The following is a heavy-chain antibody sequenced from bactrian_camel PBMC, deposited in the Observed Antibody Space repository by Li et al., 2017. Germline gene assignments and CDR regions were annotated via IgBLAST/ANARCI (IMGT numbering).Heavy chain of an antibody. J-gene: IGHJ4*01. CDR1: GYTYTAGC. CDR2: INSGGGST. Sequence: HVQLVESGGGSVQAGGSLVLSCAASGYTYTAGCMGWFRQAPGKGLEWVSAINSGGGSTYYADSVKGRFTISRDNAKNTLYLHLNSLKTEDTAMYYCANSRERYSDYVHVYWGQGTQVTVS. CDR3: ANSRERYSDYVHVY. V-gene: IGHV3S1*01. D-gene: IGHD4*01.